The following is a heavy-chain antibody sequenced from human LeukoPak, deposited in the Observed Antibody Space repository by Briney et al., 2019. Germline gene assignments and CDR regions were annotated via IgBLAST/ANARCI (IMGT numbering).Heavy chain of an antibody. CDR2: ISGSGGST. J-gene: IGHJ4*02. Sequence: PGGSLRLSCAASGFTFSSDAMSWVRQAPGKGLEWVSAISGSGGSTYYADSVKGRFTISRDNSKNTLYLQMNSLRAEDTAVYYCAKGSDYGDFLFDYWGQGTLVTVSS. CDR3: AKGSDYGDFLFDY. D-gene: IGHD4-17*01. V-gene: IGHV3-23*01. CDR1: GFTFSSDA.